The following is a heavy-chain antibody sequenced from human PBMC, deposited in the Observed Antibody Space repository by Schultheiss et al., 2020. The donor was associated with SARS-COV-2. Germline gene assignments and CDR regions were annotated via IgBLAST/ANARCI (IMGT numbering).Heavy chain of an antibody. CDR1: GFTVSSNY. V-gene: IGHV3-23*01. D-gene: IGHD5-24*01. CDR3: AKCPAVRGNYAQVYFDY. CDR2: ISGSGGST. Sequence: GESLKISCAASGFTVSSNYMSWVRQAPGKGLEWVSAISGSGGSTYYADSVKGRFTISRDNSKNTLYLQMNSLRAEDTAVYYCAKCPAVRGNYAQVYFDYWGQGTLVTVSS. J-gene: IGHJ4*02.